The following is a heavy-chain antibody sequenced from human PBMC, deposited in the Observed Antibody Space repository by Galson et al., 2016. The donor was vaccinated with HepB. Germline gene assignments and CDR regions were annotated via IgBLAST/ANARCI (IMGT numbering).Heavy chain of an antibody. D-gene: IGHD1-26*01. Sequence: QSGAEVKKPGESLKISCKGSGYSFPSFWIAWVRQMPGKGPEWMGIIYPRNSDTRYSPSLPGRAPISADKSITPAYLQWSSLKASDTAMYYFERHGGSYYPGNHFWGQGTLVTVSS. J-gene: IGHJ4*02. CDR3: ERHGGSYYPGNHF. CDR2: IYPRNSDT. V-gene: IGHV5-51*01. CDR1: GYSFPSFW.